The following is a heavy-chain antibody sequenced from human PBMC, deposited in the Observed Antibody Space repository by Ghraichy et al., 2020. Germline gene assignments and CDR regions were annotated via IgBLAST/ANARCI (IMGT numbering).Heavy chain of an antibody. J-gene: IGHJ5*02. CDR2: INHSGST. CDR3: ARRLTYYDFWSELGWFDP. Sequence: SETLSLTCAVYGGSFSGYYWSWIRQPPGKGLEWIGEINHSGSTNYNPSLKSRVTISVDTSKNQFSLKLSSVTAADTAVYYCARRLTYYDFWSELGWFDPWGQGTLVTVSS. CDR1: GGSFSGYY. D-gene: IGHD3-3*01. V-gene: IGHV4-34*01.